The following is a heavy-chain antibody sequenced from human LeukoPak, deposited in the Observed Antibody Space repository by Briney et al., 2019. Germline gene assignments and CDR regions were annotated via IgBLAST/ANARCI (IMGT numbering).Heavy chain of an antibody. CDR1: GFIFSNYG. CDR3: ARDRVYSTTTIFDF. J-gene: IGHJ4*02. CDR2: ISGSGGTT. Sequence: PGESLRLSCAGSGFIFSNYGMSWVRLAPGKGLEWVSDISGSGGTTYYAGSVKGRFSISRDNSKSTLYLQMNSLTAEDTALYYCARDRVYSTTTIFDFWGQGTLVTVSS. V-gene: IGHV3-23*01. D-gene: IGHD6-13*01.